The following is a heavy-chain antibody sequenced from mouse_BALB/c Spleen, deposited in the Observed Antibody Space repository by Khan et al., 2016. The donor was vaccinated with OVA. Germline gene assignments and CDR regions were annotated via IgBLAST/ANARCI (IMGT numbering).Heavy chain of an antibody. D-gene: IGHD2-12*01. Sequence: EVQLQESGPGLVKPSQSLSLTCTVTAYSITSDYAWTWIRQFPGNKLEWMGYISYSGSTCYKPSLKSRISITRATSKNQFFLQLSSLTTEDTATYYCACIRFYYSYYFFDYWGQGTTLTVSS. CDR2: ISYSGST. J-gene: IGHJ2*01. CDR3: ACIRFYYSYYFFDY. CDR1: AYSITSDYA. V-gene: IGHV3-2*02.